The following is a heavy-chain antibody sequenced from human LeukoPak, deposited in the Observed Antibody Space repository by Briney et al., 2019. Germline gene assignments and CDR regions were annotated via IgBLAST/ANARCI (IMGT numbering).Heavy chain of an antibody. D-gene: IGHD6-13*01. CDR2: IKQDGSEK. CDR1: GFTFSSYW. Sequence: GGSLRLSCAASGFTFSSYWMSWVRQAPGKGLERVANIKQDGSEKYYVDSVKGRFTISRDNAKNSLYLQMNSLRAEDTAVYYCARDAIAAAGGNWFDPWGQGTLVTVSS. J-gene: IGHJ5*02. CDR3: ARDAIAAAGGNWFDP. V-gene: IGHV3-7*03.